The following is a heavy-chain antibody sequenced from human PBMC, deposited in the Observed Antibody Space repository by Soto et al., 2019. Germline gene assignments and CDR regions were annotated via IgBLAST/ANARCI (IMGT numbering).Heavy chain of an antibody. V-gene: IGHV1-69*13. CDR2: IIPIFGTA. CDR1: GGTFSSYA. Sequence: SVKVSCKASGGTFSSYAISWVRQAPGQGLEWMGGIIPIFGTANYAQKFQGRVTITADESTSTAYMELSSLRSEDTAVYYCARLGRDGYNRPNFDYWGQGTLVTVSS. D-gene: IGHD5-12*01. CDR3: ARLGRDGYNRPNFDY. J-gene: IGHJ4*02.